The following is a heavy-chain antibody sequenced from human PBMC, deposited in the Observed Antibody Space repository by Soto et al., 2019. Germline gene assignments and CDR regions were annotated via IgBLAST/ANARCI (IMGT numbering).Heavy chain of an antibody. V-gene: IGHV3-48*02. J-gene: IGHJ5*02. Sequence: GGPLRVPCPAWGVRLCSYSVILVSPAPGKGLEWVSYISGSSSTIYYADSVKGRFTISRDNAKNSLYLQMNSLRDEDTAVYYCARVSDLSFLGWFDPWGQGNLVTVSA. CDR1: GVRLCSYS. D-gene: IGHD3-16*01. CDR2: ISGSSSTI. CDR3: ARVSDLSFLGWFDP.